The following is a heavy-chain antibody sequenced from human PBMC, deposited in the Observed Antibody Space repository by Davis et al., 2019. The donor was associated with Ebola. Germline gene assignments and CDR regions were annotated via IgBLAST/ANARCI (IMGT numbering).Heavy chain of an antibody. CDR3: ARDPFTVAPTNLDY. Sequence: SLKISCAASGFPFSDYGMHWVRQAPGKGLEWVAFISYHGTYNSYADSVKGRFTISRDNSKNTVYLQMNSLRAEDTAVYYCARDPFTVAPTNLDYWGQGTLVTVSS. CDR1: GFPFSDYG. V-gene: IGHV3-30-3*01. CDR2: ISYHGTYN. D-gene: IGHD1-14*01. J-gene: IGHJ4*02.